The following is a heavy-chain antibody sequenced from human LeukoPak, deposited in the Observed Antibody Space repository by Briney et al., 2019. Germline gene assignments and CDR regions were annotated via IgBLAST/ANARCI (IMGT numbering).Heavy chain of an antibody. Sequence: SVKVSCKASGGTFNSYAISWVRQAPGQGLEWMGGIIPIFGTANYAQKCQGRVTITADEATSTAYMELRSLRSEDTAVYYCAGDYYDSSGRPRYYFDYWGQGTLVTVSS. V-gene: IGHV1-69*01. CDR3: AGDYYDSSGRPRYYFDY. D-gene: IGHD3-22*01. CDR1: GGTFNSYA. CDR2: IIPIFGTA. J-gene: IGHJ4*02.